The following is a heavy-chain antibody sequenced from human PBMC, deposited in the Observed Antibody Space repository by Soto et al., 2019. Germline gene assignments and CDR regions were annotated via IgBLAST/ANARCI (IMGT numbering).Heavy chain of an antibody. CDR1: GGSISSGGYY. D-gene: IGHD6-6*01. V-gene: IGHV4-31*03. J-gene: IGHJ3*02. CDR3: AREGSTDAFDI. CDR2: IYYSGST. Sequence: SETLSLTRTVSGGSISSGGYYWSWIRQHPGKGLEWIGYIYYSGSTYYDPSLKSRVTISVDTSKNQFSLKLSSVTAADTAVYYCAREGSTDAFDIWGQGTMVTVSS.